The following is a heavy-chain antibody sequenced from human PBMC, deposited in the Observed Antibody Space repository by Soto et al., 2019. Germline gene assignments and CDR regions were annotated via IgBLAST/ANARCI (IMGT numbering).Heavy chain of an antibody. CDR1: GYTFSNYG. D-gene: IGHD2-2*01. Sequence: QVQLVQSGGEVKRPGASVKVSCKTSGYTFSNYGITWVRQAPGQPLEWLGWISLYSDGTNYAQKFQGRASMTTDTSTTAAYMELRSLRSDDTAVYYCARVVPGAEAWFGPWGQGTLVTVSS. CDR2: ISLYSDGT. CDR3: ARVVPGAEAWFGP. V-gene: IGHV1-18*01. J-gene: IGHJ5*02.